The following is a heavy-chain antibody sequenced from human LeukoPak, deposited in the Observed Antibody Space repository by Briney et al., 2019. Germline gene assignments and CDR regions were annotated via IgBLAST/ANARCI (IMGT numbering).Heavy chain of an antibody. CDR3: ARGQQRRGWFDP. D-gene: IGHD6-25*01. CDR2: IYYSGST. V-gene: IGHV4-59*01. CDR1: GGSISSYY. J-gene: IGHJ5*02. Sequence: SETLSLTCTVSGGSISSYYWSWIRQPPGKGLEWIGYIYYSGSTNYNPSLKSRVTISVDTSKNQFSLKLSSVTAADTAVYYCARGQQRRGWFDPWGQGTLVTVSS.